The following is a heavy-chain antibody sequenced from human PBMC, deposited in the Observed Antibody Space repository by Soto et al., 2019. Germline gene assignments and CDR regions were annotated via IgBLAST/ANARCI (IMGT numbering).Heavy chain of an antibody. V-gene: IGHV3-23*01. Sequence: PGGSLRLSCAASGFTFSSYAMSWVRQAPGKGLEWVSTITTTGGSTYYADSVKGRFTISRDNSKNTLYVQMNSLRAEDTAVYYSAVHLEWLFYPFYPFDYWGQGTLVTVSS. D-gene: IGHD3-3*01. CDR1: GFTFSSYA. J-gene: IGHJ4*02. CDR2: ITTTGGST. CDR3: AVHLEWLFYPFYPFDY.